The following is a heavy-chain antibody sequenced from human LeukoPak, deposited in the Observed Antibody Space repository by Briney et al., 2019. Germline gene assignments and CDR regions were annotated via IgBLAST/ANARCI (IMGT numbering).Heavy chain of an antibody. V-gene: IGHV3-23*01. CDR3: VRGNDYGGPHY. J-gene: IGHJ4*02. Sequence: GGSLRLSCEASGFTFSNYAMSWARQAPGKGLEWVSSIRASGGSTYYADSVKGRFTISRDNSKNTLFLQMNSLRAEDMAVYYCVRGNDYGGPHYWGQGTLVTVSS. CDR1: GFTFSNYA. CDR2: IRASGGST. D-gene: IGHD4-23*01.